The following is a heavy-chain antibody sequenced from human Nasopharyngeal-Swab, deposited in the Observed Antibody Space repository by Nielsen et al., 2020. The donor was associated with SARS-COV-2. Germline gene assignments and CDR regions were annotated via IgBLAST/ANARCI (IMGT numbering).Heavy chain of an antibody. V-gene: IGHV4-39*01. CDR1: GGSISSSSYY. Sequence: SETLSLTCTVSGGSISSSSYYWGWIRQPPGKGLEWIGSIYYSGSTYYNPSLKSRVTISVDTFKNQFSLKLSSVTAADTAVYYCATYGYGSYHYYYMDVWGKGTTVTVSS. D-gene: IGHD5-18*01. J-gene: IGHJ6*03. CDR2: IYYSGST. CDR3: ATYGYGSYHYYYMDV.